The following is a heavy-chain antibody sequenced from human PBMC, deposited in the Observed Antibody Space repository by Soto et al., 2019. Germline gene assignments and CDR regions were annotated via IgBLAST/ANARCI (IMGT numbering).Heavy chain of an antibody. J-gene: IGHJ4*02. CDR2: INHSGST. Sequence: TSETLSLTCAVYGGSFSGYYWSWIRQPPGKGLEWIGEINHSGSTNYNSSLKSRVTISVDTSKNQFSLKLSSVTAADTAVYYCARSYYGSGSYSYFDYWGQGTLVTVSS. V-gene: IGHV4-34*01. CDR3: ARSYYGSGSYSYFDY. CDR1: GGSFSGYY. D-gene: IGHD3-10*01.